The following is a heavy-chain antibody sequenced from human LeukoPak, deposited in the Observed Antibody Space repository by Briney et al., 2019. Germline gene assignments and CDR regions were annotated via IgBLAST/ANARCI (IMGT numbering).Heavy chain of an antibody. CDR3: ARQDGPYYYGMDV. J-gene: IGHJ6*02. D-gene: IGHD5-24*01. CDR1: GFSFTSYW. V-gene: IGHV5-51*01. Sequence: GESLKISCQGSGFSFTSYWIGWVRQMPGQGLEWIGIIYPSDSDTRYSPSFQGQVTISADKSISTAYLQWSSLKASDTAMYYCARQDGPYYYGMDVWGQGTTVTVSS. CDR2: IYPSDSDT.